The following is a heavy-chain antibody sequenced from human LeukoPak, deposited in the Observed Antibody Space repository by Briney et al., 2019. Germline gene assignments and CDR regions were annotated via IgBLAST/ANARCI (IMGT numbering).Heavy chain of an antibody. CDR1: GVTFSSYA. Sequence: PGGSLRLSCAASGVTFSSYAMTWVRQAPGKGREWVSSISGSGGATYSADSVKGRFTVSRDNSKNTLYLQMNSLRAEDTAVYYCAKDDHGGSGWRDYFDYWGQGTEVTVSS. CDR2: ISGSGGAT. D-gene: IGHD6-19*01. V-gene: IGHV3-23*01. J-gene: IGHJ4*02. CDR3: AKDDHGGSGWRDYFDY.